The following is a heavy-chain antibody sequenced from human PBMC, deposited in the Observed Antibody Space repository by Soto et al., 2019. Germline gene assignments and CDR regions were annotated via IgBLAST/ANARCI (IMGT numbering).Heavy chain of an antibody. CDR1: GYSYTSYW. J-gene: IGHJ6*02. CDR2: INPAGSEA. D-gene: IGHD5-18*01. V-gene: IGHV5-51*01. Sequence: GESLKIACKGSGYSYTSYWIGWVRQRPGRGVGWMGIINPAGSEANYRLSFQGQVTISADRSTSTAFLQWSSLKPSDTAMYYCVRRAERRPGYGYYYVALDVWGQGTTVTVSS. CDR3: VRRAERRPGYGYYYVALDV.